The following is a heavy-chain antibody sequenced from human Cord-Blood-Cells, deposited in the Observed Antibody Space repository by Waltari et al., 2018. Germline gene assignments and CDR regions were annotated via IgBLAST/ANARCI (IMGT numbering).Heavy chain of an antibody. V-gene: IGHV4-34*01. Sequence: QVQLQQWGAGLLKPSETLSLTCAVYGGSFSGYYWSWIRQPPGKELEWIGEIKHSGSTNYKPSLKRRVTISVDTSKNQFALKLSSVTAADTAVYYCAREETSFGVVIIGGYFDLWGRGTLVTVSS. CDR2: IKHSGST. D-gene: IGHD3-3*01. J-gene: IGHJ2*01. CDR3: AREETSFGVVIIGGYFDL. CDR1: GGSFSGYY.